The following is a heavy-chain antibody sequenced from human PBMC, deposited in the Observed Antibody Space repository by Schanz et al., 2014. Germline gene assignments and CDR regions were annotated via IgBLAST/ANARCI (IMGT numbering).Heavy chain of an antibody. CDR2: IYYSGNT. D-gene: IGHD6-19*01. V-gene: IGHV4-39*07. J-gene: IGHJ4*02. CDR3: AREYSSFDY. CDR1: GDSISSTSYY. Sequence: QLQMQESGPGLVKPSETLSLTCSVSGDSISSTSYYWGWIRQPPGKGLEWIGSIYYSGNTNYNPSLKSRVTISLDTSKNQFSLKVNSVTAADTAAYYCAREYSSFDYWGQGTLVTVSS.